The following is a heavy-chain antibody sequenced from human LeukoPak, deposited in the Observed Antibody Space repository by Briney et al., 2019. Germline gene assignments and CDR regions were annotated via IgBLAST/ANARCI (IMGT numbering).Heavy chain of an antibody. CDR1: GFTFSNAW. Sequence: GGSLRLSCAASGFTFSNAWMSWVRQAPGKGLEWVSAISGSGGSTYYADSVKGRFTISRDNSKNTLYLQMNSLRAEDTAVYYCARTPAAKVWFDPWGQGTLVTVSS. CDR3: ARTPAAKVWFDP. CDR2: ISGSGGST. J-gene: IGHJ5*02. V-gene: IGHV3-23*01. D-gene: IGHD2-2*01.